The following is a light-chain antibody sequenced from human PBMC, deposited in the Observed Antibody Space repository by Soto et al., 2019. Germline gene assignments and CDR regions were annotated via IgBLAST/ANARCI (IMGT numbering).Light chain of an antibody. CDR3: QSYDSSLSGVV. J-gene: IGLJ2*01. V-gene: IGLV1-40*01. Sequence: QSVLTQPPSVSGAPGQRVTISCTGCSSNIGAGYDVHWYRQLPGTAPKLLIYGNSSRPSGVPDRFSGSRSGTSASLAITGLQAEDEADYYCQSYDSSLSGVVFGGGTNLTVL. CDR1: SSNIGAGYD. CDR2: GNS.